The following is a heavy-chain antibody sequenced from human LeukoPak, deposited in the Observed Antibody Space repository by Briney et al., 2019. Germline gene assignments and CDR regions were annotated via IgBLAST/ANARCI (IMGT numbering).Heavy chain of an antibody. D-gene: IGHD3-22*01. CDR1: GFTFSSYA. V-gene: IGHV3-30*04. Sequence: GGSLRLSCAASGFTFSSYAMHWVRQAPGKGLEWVAAISYDGSNKYSADSVKGRFTISRDNAKNSLYLQMNSLRAEDTAVYYCAGDSSDTWGDYWGQGTLVTVSS. CDR3: AGDSSDTWGDY. J-gene: IGHJ4*02. CDR2: ISYDGSNK.